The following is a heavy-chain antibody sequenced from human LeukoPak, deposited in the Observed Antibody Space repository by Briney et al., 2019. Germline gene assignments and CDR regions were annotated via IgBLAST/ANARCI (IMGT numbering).Heavy chain of an antibody. CDR3: ARQSGSYSRGYYFDY. J-gene: IGHJ4*02. CDR1: GFTFSSYS. V-gene: IGHV3-21*01. Sequence: GGSLRLSCAASGFTFSSYSMNWVRQAPGKGLERVSSISSSSSYIYYADSVKGRFTISRDNAKNSLYLQMNSLRAEDTAVYYCARQSGSYSRGYYFDYWGQGTLVTVSS. D-gene: IGHD1-26*01. CDR2: ISSSSSYI.